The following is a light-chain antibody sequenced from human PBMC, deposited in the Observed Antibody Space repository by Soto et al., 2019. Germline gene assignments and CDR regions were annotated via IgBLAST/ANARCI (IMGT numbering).Light chain of an antibody. CDR2: WAS. CDR1: RSVLYSSNNKNY. Sequence: DIVMTQSPDSLAVSLGERATINCKSSRSVLYSSNNKNYLAWYQQKPGQPPKLLIYWASFRESGAPGRVSVSGAGTHFTLTLRTLQADEVGVYYCQQYYTARRTSGQGTNVDI. CDR3: QQYYTARRT. J-gene: IGKJ1*01. V-gene: IGKV4-1*01.